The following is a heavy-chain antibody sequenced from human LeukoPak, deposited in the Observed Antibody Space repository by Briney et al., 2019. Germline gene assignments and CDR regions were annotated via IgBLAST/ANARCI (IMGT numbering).Heavy chain of an antibody. CDR3: ARASIVVVPAATVNYYGMDV. D-gene: IGHD2-2*01. CDR2: IIPIFGTA. V-gene: IGHV1-69*01. CDR1: GGTFSSYA. J-gene: IGHJ6*02. Sequence: ASAKVSCKASGGTFSSYAISWVRQAPGQGLEWMGGIIPIFGTANYAQKFQGRVTITADESTSTAYMELSSLRSEDTAVYYCARASIVVVPAATVNYYGMDVWGQGTTVTVSS.